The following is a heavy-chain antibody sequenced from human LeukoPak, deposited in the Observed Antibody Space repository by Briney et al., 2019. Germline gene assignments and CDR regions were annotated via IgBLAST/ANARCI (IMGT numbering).Heavy chain of an antibody. D-gene: IGHD3-10*01. CDR3: ARLRWSGYGSDNWFDP. CDR2: INAGHGNT. V-gene: IGHV1-3*01. J-gene: IGHJ5*02. CDR1: GYTFTSYA. Sequence: GASVKVSCKASGYTFTSYAMHWVRQAPGQRLEWMGWINAGHGNTKYSQKFQGRVTITRDTSASTAYMELSSLRSEDTAVYYCARLRWSGYGSDNWFDPWGQGTLVTVSS.